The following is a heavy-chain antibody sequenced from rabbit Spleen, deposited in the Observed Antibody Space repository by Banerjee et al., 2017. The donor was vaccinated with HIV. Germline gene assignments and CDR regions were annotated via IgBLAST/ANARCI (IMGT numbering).Heavy chain of an antibody. J-gene: IGHJ4*01. Sequence: QSLEESGGDLVKPGASLTLTCTASGVSFSSDQYMCWVRQAPGKGLEWIACIEGGGSAFTYFASWAKGRFTISKTSSTTVTLQMTSLTVADTATYFCARDLVAVIGWNFNLWGPGTLVTVS. D-gene: IGHD1-1*01. CDR1: GVSFSSDQY. CDR3: ARDLVAVIGWNFNL. V-gene: IGHV1S40*01. CDR2: IEGGGSAFT.